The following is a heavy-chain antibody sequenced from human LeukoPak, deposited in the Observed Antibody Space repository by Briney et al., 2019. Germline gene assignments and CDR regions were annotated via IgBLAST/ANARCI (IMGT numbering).Heavy chain of an antibody. Sequence: PSETLSLTCTVSGGSISNYFWSWVRQPAGKGLEWIGRIYSTGRSDYNPSLKSRITMSVDTSRNQFSRKLSSVTAADTAVYYCARDGPRSGYDLGHFDNLGQGTLVTASS. CDR3: ARDGPRSGYDLGHFDN. CDR2: IYSTGRS. D-gene: IGHD5-12*01. V-gene: IGHV4-4*07. CDR1: GGSISNYF. J-gene: IGHJ4*02.